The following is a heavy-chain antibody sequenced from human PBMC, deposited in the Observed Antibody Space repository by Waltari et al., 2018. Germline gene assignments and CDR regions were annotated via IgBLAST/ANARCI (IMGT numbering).Heavy chain of an antibody. CDR1: GASVSSGRYY. CDR3: ARDDYAVRALD. CDR2: IYYTGST. Sequence: QVLLQESGPGLVKPWETLSLTCSSSGASVSSGRYYWTWVRQPPGKGLEWIGYIYYTGSTNYNPSLESRVTISIDTSKSQFSLKLSFVTAADTAVYYCARDDYAVRALDWGQGTLVTVSS. V-gene: IGHV4-61*01. D-gene: IGHD4-17*01. J-gene: IGHJ1*01.